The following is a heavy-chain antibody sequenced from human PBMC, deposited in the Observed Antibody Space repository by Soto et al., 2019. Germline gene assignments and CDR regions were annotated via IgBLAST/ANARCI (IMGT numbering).Heavy chain of an antibody. Sequence: EVQLVESGGDLVQPGGSLRLSCAASGFTFSTYWMTWVRQAPGKGLEWVANIKQDGSEKYYADSVKGRFTISRDNAKNSMYLQMNSLRAEDTALYYCARNRSSDYWGQGTLVTVSS. V-gene: IGHV3-7*01. CDR2: IKQDGSEK. J-gene: IGHJ4*02. CDR1: GFTFSTYW. CDR3: ARNRSSDY. D-gene: IGHD3-16*02.